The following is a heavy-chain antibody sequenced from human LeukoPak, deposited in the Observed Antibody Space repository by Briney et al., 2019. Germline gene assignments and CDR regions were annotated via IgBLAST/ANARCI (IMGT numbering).Heavy chain of an antibody. CDR3: AKAEMATTGYDAFDI. CDR2: IKQDGSEK. D-gene: IGHD5-24*01. V-gene: IGHV3-7*01. J-gene: IGHJ3*02. Sequence: PGGSLRLSCAASGFTFSSYWMSWVRQAPGKGLEWVANIKQDGSEKYYVDSVKGRFTISRDNAKNSLFLQMNSLRAEDTAVYYCAKAEMATTGYDAFDIWGQGTMVSVSS. CDR1: GFTFSSYW.